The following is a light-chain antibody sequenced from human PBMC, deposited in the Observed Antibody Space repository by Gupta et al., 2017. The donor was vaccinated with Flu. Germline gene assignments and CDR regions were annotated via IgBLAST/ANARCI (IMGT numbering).Light chain of an antibody. CDR3: HAWEDNLNGPL. J-gene: IGLJ3*02. CDR1: TVNIGSHT. V-gene: IGLV1-44*01. CDR2: GND. Sequence: QSVLTQPPSASGTPVHRVTISCSGSTVNIGSHTVNWYKQLPRQAPNLRIYGNDQRPSGVTDRVSGSKSGTSESLTISGLQSEDEAEYYCHAWEDNLNGPLFGGGTKLTVL.